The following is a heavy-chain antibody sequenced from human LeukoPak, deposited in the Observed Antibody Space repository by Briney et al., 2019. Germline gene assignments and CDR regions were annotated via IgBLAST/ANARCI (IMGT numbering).Heavy chain of an antibody. CDR3: AKVHPTPETLRFLEWTDAFDI. Sequence: PGGSLRLSCAASGFTFSSYAMSWVRQAPGKGLEWVSAISGSGGSAYYADSVKGRFTISRDNSKNTLYLQMNSLRAEDTAVYYCAKVHPTPETLRFLEWTDAFDIWGQGTMVTVSS. D-gene: IGHD3-3*01. CDR1: GFTFSSYA. CDR2: ISGSGGSA. J-gene: IGHJ3*02. V-gene: IGHV3-23*01.